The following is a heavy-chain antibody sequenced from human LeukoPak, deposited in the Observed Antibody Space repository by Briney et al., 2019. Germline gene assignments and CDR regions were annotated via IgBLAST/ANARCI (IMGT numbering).Heavy chain of an antibody. V-gene: IGHV4-59*08. Sequence: SETLSLTSTVSGGSISGYHWSWVRQPPGKELEWMSYIYYSGSANYNPSLRSRLTISVDTSKNHFSLNLTSVSAADTAVYYYTRLGRDGFNFGRYYFERWGQGTLVTVSS. CDR3: TRLGRDGFNFGRYYFER. CDR2: IYYSGSA. J-gene: IGHJ4*02. CDR1: GGSISGYH. D-gene: IGHD5-24*01.